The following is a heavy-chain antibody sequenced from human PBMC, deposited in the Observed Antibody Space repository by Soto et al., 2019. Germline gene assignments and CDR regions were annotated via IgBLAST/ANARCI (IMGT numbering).Heavy chain of an antibody. J-gene: IGHJ4*02. Sequence: GASVKVSCKASGYTFTSYGISWVRQAPGQGLEWMGWISAYNGNTNYAQKLQGRVTMTTDTSTSTAYMELRSLRSDDTAVYYCAITWGSGYCSSTSCYRGGSNFDYWGQGTLVTVSS. V-gene: IGHV1-18*01. CDR3: AITWGSGYCSSTSCYRGGSNFDY. CDR1: GYTFTSYG. CDR2: ISAYNGNT. D-gene: IGHD2-2*01.